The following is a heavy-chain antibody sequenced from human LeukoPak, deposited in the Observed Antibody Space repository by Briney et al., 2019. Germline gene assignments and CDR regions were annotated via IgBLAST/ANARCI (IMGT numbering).Heavy chain of an antibody. Sequence: GGSLRLSCAASGFTFSSYGMHWVRQAPGKGLEWVAVIWYDGSNKYYADSVKGRFTICRDNSKNTLYLQMNSLRAEDTAVYYCARDPSEGYFDYWGQGTLVTVSS. CDR3: ARDPSEGYFDY. CDR1: GFTFSSYG. J-gene: IGHJ4*02. CDR2: IWYDGSNK. V-gene: IGHV3-33*01.